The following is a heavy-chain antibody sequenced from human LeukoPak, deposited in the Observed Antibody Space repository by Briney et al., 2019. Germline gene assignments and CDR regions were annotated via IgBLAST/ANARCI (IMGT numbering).Heavy chain of an antibody. CDR2: IYYSGST. CDR1: GGSISSTTYY. D-gene: IGHD3-9*01. V-gene: IGHV4-39*01. J-gene: IGHJ4*02. Sequence: SETLSLTRTVSGGSISSTTYYWGWIRQPPGKGVEWIGSIYYSGSTYYNPSLKSRVTISVDTSKNQFSLKLNSVTAADTAVYYCARTLRANHYDILTGYFDYWGQGTLVTVSS. CDR3: ARTLRANHYDILTGYFDY.